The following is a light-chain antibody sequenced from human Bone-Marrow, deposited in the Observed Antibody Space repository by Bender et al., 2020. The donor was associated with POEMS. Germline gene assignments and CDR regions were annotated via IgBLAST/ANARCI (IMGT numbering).Light chain of an antibody. Sequence: QSVLTQPPSVSGAPGQRVTISCAGTSSNIGAESAVHWYQQLPGTAPKLVMYGNDNRPSGVPDRFSGSKFGMSASLASTGLQAEDEADYYCVSYTCDNNIVMFGGGTKRTIL. CDR1: SSNIGAESA. CDR3: VSYTCDNNIVM. V-gene: IGLV1-40*01. J-gene: IGLJ3*02. CDR2: GND.